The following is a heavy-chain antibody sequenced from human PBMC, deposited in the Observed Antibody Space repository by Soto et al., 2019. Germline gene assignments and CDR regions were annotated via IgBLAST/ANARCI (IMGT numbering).Heavy chain of an antibody. CDR2: INHVGGT. Sequence: PSETLSLTCAVYGGFLSESYWTWIRQPPGKGLEWIGEINHVGGTNYNPSLKSRVTMSVDTSQNQFSLRLISVTAADTAMYFCVRIRYQLPSSVLWLNPWGQGTPVTVSS. CDR3: VRIRYQLPSSVLWLNP. J-gene: IGHJ5*02. D-gene: IGHD3-16*01. CDR1: GGFLSESY. V-gene: IGHV4-34*01.